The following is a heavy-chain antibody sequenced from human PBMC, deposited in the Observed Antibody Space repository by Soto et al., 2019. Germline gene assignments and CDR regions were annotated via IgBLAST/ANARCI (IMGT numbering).Heavy chain of an antibody. Sequence: QVQLVQSGAEVKKPGASVKVSCKASGYTFTSYGISWVRQAPGQGLEWMGWVNAYNGNTNYAQKFQGRVTMTTDTSTSTAYMELSSLGSEDTAVYYCARGPHPYFNDYWGQGTLVTVSS. D-gene: IGHD2-8*01. CDR1: GYTFTSYG. CDR2: VNAYNGNT. V-gene: IGHV1-18*01. J-gene: IGHJ4*02. CDR3: ARGPHPYFNDY.